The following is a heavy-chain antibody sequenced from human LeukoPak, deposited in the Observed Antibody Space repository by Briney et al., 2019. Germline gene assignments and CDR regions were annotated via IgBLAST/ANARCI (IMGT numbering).Heavy chain of an antibody. CDR2: IKEDGSEK. Sequence: PGGSLRLSCAASGFTFSNYWMSWVRQAPGKGLECVANIKEDGSEKHYVDSVKGRFTISRDNAKNSLYLQMNSLRAEDTADCARTIRGYWGQGTLVTVSS. CDR3: ARTIRGY. CDR1: GFTFSNYW. V-gene: IGHV3-7*01. J-gene: IGHJ4*02. D-gene: IGHD3-10*01.